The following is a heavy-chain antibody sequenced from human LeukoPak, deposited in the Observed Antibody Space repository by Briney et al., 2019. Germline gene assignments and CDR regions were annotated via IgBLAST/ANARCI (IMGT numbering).Heavy chain of an antibody. CDR1: GDTFSSYA. D-gene: IGHD1-1*01. J-gene: IGHJ5*02. CDR3: ARDPHLTVGTGTTTGDEYT. CDR2: IIPIFGTA. Sequence: SVKVSCKASGDTFSSYAISWVRQAPGQGLEWMGRIIPIFGTANYAQKFQGRVTITTDESTSTAYMELSSLRSEDTAVYYCARDPHLTVGTGTTTGDEYTWGQGTLVTVSS. V-gene: IGHV1-69*05.